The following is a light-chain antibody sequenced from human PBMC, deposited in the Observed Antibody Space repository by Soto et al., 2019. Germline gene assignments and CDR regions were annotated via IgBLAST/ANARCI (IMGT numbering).Light chain of an antibody. Sequence: DIQLTQSPSFLSASVGDRVTITCRASQGISSYLAWYQQKPGKAPKLLIYAASTLQSGVPSRFSGSGSGTEFTLTISSLQPEDFATYYCQQYNSYSETFGQGTKVEI. J-gene: IGKJ1*01. CDR3: QQYNSYSET. V-gene: IGKV1-9*01. CDR2: AAS. CDR1: QGISSY.